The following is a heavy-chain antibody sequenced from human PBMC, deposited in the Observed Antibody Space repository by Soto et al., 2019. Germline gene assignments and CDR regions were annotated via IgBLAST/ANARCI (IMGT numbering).Heavy chain of an antibody. CDR3: AKDTKGFGDDLTNYYCGTDA. CDR2: ISWNSGSI. D-gene: IGHD3-10*01. Sequence: GGSLRLSCAASGFTFDDYAMHWVRQAPGKGLEWVSGISWNSGSIGYADSVKGRFTISRDNAKNSLYLQMNSLRAEDTAVDYCAKDTKGFGDDLTNYYCGTDAWGQGTTVTVSS. CDR1: GFTFDDYA. V-gene: IGHV3-9*01. J-gene: IGHJ6*02.